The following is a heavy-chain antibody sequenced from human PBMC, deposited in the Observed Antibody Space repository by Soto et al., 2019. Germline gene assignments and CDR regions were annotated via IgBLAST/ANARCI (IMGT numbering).Heavy chain of an antibody. Sequence: GGSLRLSCAAPGFTFSSYAMSWVRQAPGKGLEWVSAISGSGGSTYYADSVKGRFTISRDNSKNTLYLQMNSLRAEDTAVYYCAKEEYSGYEISYYFDYWGQGTLVTVSS. CDR2: ISGSGGST. CDR1: GFTFSSYA. CDR3: AKEEYSGYEISYYFDY. D-gene: IGHD5-12*01. J-gene: IGHJ4*02. V-gene: IGHV3-23*01.